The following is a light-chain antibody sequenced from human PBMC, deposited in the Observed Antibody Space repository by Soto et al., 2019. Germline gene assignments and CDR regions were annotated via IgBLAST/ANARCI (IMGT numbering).Light chain of an antibody. J-gene: IGKJ4*01. Sequence: DIQVPPSPSFLSASVGDRVTITCRASQSITTFLAWYQQKPGKAPQILIYDASKLEPGVPSRLSGGGSGTEFTLTISSLQPDDFATYYCQQYSTYPLTCGGGTKG. CDR2: DAS. V-gene: IGKV1-5*01. CDR3: QQYSTYPLT. CDR1: QSITTF.